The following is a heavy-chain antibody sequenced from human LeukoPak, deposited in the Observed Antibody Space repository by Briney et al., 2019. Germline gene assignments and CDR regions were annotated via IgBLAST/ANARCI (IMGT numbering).Heavy chain of an antibody. CDR2: INPNSGGT. CDR3: ARDEYCSGGSCYGG. J-gene: IGHJ4*02. Sequence: GASMKVSCKASGYTFTGYYMHRVRQAPGQGLEWMGWINPNSGGTNYAQKFQGRVTMTRDTSISTAYMELSRLRSDDTAVYYCARDEYCSGGSCYGGWGQGTLVTVSS. CDR1: GYTFTGYY. D-gene: IGHD2-15*01. V-gene: IGHV1-2*02.